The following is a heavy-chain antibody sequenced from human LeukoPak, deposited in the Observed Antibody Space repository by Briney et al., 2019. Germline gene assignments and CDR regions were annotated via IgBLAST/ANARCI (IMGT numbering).Heavy chain of an antibody. J-gene: IGHJ4*02. D-gene: IGHD2/OR15-2a*01. Sequence: GESLKISCEGSGYTFTNSWIGWVRQMPGRGLEYMGIIYPGDSDTRYNPSFQGQVTFSAEKSISTAYLQWNSLKASDTAMYFCARYYCSGTTCHGIFDFWGRGTLVTVSS. CDR3: ARYYCSGTTCHGIFDF. CDR2: IYPGDSDT. CDR1: GYTFTNSW. V-gene: IGHV5-51*01.